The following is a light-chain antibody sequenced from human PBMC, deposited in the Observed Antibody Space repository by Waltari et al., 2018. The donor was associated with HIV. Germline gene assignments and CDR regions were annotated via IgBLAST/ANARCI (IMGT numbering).Light chain of an antibody. Sequence: MQMTQSPSSLSASVGDRINITCRASEDISNHLAWYQQRPGKVPKLLISAASTLQSGVPSRFSGTGSGSFFTLTISSLQPEDVATYFCQKYNFAPFSFGPGTKVDLK. CDR1: EDISNH. CDR2: AAS. V-gene: IGKV1-27*01. CDR3: QKYNFAPFS. J-gene: IGKJ3*01.